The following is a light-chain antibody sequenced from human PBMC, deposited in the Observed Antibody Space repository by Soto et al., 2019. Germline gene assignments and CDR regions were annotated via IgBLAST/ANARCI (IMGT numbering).Light chain of an antibody. J-gene: IGKJ1*01. Sequence: EIVLTQSPATLSLSPGERATLSCRASQSVTSYLAWYQQKPGQAPRLLIYDASNRATGIPARFSGSGSGTEFTLTISSLEPEDFAVYYCHQRSDWPPWTFGQGTKVDIK. CDR2: DAS. V-gene: IGKV3-11*01. CDR1: QSVTSY. CDR3: HQRSDWPPWT.